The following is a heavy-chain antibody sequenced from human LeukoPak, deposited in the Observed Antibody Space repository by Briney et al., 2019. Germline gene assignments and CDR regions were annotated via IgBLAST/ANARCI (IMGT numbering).Heavy chain of an antibody. CDR3: ARERIAAAGNGP. Sequence: ASVKVSCKGSGYNFDRYGVSWVRQAPGQGLEWMGWISTYNGNTNYAQKLQGRVTMTTDTSTSTAYMELRSLRSDDTAVYYCARERIAAAGNGPWGQGTLVTVSS. J-gene: IGHJ5*02. CDR2: ISTYNGNT. CDR1: GYNFDRYG. V-gene: IGHV1-18*04. D-gene: IGHD6-13*01.